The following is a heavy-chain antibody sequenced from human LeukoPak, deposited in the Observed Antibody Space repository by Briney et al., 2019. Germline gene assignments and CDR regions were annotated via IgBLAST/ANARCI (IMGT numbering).Heavy chain of an antibody. CDR1: GYTFTGYY. V-gene: IGHV1-2*02. J-gene: IGHJ4*02. D-gene: IGHD6-19*01. CDR3: ARDLGGESSGGD. CDR2: INPNSGGT. Sequence: ASVKVSCKASGYTFTGYYMHWVRQAPGQGREWMGWINPNSGGTNYAQKFQGRVTMTRDTSISTAYMELSRLRSDDTAVYYCARDLGGESSGGDWGQGTLVTVSS.